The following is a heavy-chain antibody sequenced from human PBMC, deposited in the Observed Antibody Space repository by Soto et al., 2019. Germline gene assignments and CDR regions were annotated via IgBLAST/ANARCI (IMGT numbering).Heavy chain of an antibody. V-gene: IGHV4-39*01. J-gene: IGHJ5*02. D-gene: IGHD6-6*01. CDR1: CGSISSSSYC. CDR2: IYYSGST. Sequence: SDTLSLTCTVSCGSISSSSYCWGWIRQPQGNGLEWIGSIYYSGSTYYNPSLKSRVTISVDTSKNQFSLKLSSVTAADTAVYYCARHVAYSSSSWWFDPWGQGTLVTVSS. CDR3: ARHVAYSSSSWWFDP.